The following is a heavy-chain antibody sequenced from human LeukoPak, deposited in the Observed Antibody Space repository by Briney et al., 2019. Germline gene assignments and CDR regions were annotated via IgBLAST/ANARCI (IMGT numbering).Heavy chain of an antibody. D-gene: IGHD6-19*01. CDR3: STAQWLAETHAFDI. Sequence: PRSSEKVSCLVCRYTLTELSMHRVRQAPGNGLEWMGGFDPEDGETIYAQKFQGRVTMTEDTSTDTAYMELSSLRSEDTAVYYCSTAQWLAETHAFDIWGQGTMVTVSS. J-gene: IGHJ3*02. V-gene: IGHV1-24*01. CDR1: RYTLTELS. CDR2: FDPEDGET.